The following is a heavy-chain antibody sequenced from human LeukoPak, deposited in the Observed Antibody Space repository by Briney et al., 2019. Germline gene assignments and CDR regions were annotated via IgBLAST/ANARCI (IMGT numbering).Heavy chain of an antibody. CDR1: GYTFTSYD. D-gene: IGHD1-26*01. CDR2: ISAYNGNT. CDR3: ARESGSYYHWFDP. Sequence: ASVKVSCKASGYTFTSYDINWVRQAPGQGLEWMGWISAYNGNTNYAQKLQGRVTMTTDTSTNTAYMELRSLRSDDTAVYYCARESGSYYHWFDPWGQGTLVTVSS. V-gene: IGHV1-18*01. J-gene: IGHJ5*02.